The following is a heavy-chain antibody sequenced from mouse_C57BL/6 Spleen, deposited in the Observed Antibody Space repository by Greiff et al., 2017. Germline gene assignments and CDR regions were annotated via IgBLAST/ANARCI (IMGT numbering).Heavy chain of an antibody. Sequence: QVQLKQPGAELVKPGASVKLSCKASGYTFPSYWMQWVKQRPGQGLEWIGELDPSDSYTNYNQKFKGKATWTVDTSSSTAYMQRSSLTSEDSAVYYCARRGDSSGYVNAMDYGGQGTSVTVSS. V-gene: IGHV1-50*01. CDR3: ARRGDSSGYVNAMDY. CDR2: LDPSDSYT. CDR1: GYTFPSYW. D-gene: IGHD3-2*02. J-gene: IGHJ4*01.